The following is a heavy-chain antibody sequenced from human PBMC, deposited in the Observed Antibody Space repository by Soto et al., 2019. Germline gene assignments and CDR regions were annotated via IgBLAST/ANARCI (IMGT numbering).Heavy chain of an antibody. D-gene: IGHD2-2*01. V-gene: IGHV4-30-2*01. Sequence: SETLSLTCAVSGGSISSGGYSWSWVRQPPGKGLEWIGYIYHSGSTYYNPSLKGRVTISVDRSKNQFSLKLSSVTAADTAVYYCARGEDVVVPAATWFDPWGQGTLVTVSS. J-gene: IGHJ5*02. CDR3: ARGEDVVVPAATWFDP. CDR2: IYHSGST. CDR1: GGSISSGGYS.